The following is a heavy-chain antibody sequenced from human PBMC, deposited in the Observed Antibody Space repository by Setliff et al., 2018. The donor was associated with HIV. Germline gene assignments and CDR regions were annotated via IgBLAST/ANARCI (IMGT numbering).Heavy chain of an antibody. CDR2: IRQDGTDK. Sequence: GGSLRLSCAASGFAFSSHQMSWVRQAPGKGLEWVAKIRQDGTDKYYVDSVKGRFTISRDNAKNSLYLQMNSLRAEDTAVYYCARDPRHGYDLNFDYWGQGTLVTVSS. D-gene: IGHD5-12*01. J-gene: IGHJ4*02. CDR1: GFAFSSHQ. V-gene: IGHV3-7*01. CDR3: ARDPRHGYDLNFDY.